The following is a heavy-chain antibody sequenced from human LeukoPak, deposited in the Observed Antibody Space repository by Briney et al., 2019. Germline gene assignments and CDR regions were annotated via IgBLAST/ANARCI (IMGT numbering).Heavy chain of an antibody. Sequence: GGSLRLSCAASEFTFSNHWMSWVRQAPGKGLEWVANVKQDGSEKFYVDSVKGRFTISRDNAKNSLNLQMNSLRAEDTAVYYCARGRPGMGIVIDYWGQGTLVTVS. CDR3: ARGRPGMGIVIDY. D-gene: IGHD7-27*01. V-gene: IGHV3-7*01. J-gene: IGHJ4*02. CDR2: VKQDGSEK. CDR1: EFTFSNHW.